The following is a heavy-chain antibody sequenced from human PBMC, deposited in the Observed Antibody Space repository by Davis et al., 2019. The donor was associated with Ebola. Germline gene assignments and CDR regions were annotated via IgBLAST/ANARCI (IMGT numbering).Heavy chain of an antibody. CDR3: ASFKVFGVVFDY. J-gene: IGHJ4*02. V-gene: IGHV3-48*04. Sequence: GGSLRLSCAASGFTFSSYSMNWIRQAPGKGLEWVSYISSSGRNIYYADSVKGRFTISRDNAKNSLYLQIDSLRAEDTAVYYCASFKVFGVVFDYWGQGTLVTVSS. D-gene: IGHD3-3*01. CDR2: ISSSGRNI. CDR1: GFTFSSYS.